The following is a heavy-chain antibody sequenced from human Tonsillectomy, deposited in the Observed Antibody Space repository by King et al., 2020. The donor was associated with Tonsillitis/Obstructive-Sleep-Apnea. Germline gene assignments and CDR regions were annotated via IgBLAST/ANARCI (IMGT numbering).Heavy chain of an antibody. CDR2: INHSGST. CDR1: GGSFSGYY. CDR3: ARGNCSSTSCKPFDY. J-gene: IGHJ4*02. V-gene: IGHV4-34*01. Sequence: VQLQQWGAGLLKPSETLSLTCAVYGGSFSGYYWSWIRQPPGKGLEWIGEINHSGSTNYNPSLKSRVTISVDTSKNQISLKLSSVTAADTAVYYCARGNCSSTSCKPFDYWGQGTLVTVSS. D-gene: IGHD2-2*01.